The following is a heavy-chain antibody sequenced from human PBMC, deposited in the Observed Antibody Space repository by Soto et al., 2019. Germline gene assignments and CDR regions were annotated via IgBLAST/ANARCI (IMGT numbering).Heavy chain of an antibody. D-gene: IGHD5-18*01. Sequence: EVQLVESGGGLVKPGGSLRLSCAASGFTFSNAWMNWVRQAPGKGLEWVGRMKSKTDGGTTDYAAPVKGRFTISRDDSKNKQYLQMNSLKTEDTAVYYCTTTGPDTAMARDYYYGMDVWGQGTTVTVSS. CDR2: MKSKTDGGTT. CDR1: GFTFSNAW. J-gene: IGHJ6*02. V-gene: IGHV3-15*07. CDR3: TTTGPDTAMARDYYYGMDV.